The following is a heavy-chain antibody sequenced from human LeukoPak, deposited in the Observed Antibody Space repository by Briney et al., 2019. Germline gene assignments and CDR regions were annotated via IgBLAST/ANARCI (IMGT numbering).Heavy chain of an antibody. CDR3: VKTSRGYNWNDSPYYFDY. Sequence: PGGSLRLSCSASGFTFSSYAMHWVRQAPGKGLEYVSAISRNGGSTYYADSVKGRFTISRDNSKNTLYLQMSSLRAEDTAVYYCVKTSRGYNWNDSPYYFDYWGQGTLVTVSS. CDR1: GFTFSSYA. J-gene: IGHJ4*02. D-gene: IGHD1-1*01. V-gene: IGHV3-64D*06. CDR2: ISRNGGST.